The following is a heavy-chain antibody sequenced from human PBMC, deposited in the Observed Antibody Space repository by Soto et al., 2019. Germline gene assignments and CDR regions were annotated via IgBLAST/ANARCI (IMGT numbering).Heavy chain of an antibody. CDR3: ARDLWVEPELYYYGMDV. Sequence: SETLSLTCTVSGDSISSADYYWSWIRQTPGKGLEWIGHIFYSGTTYYNPSLKSRLTISVDTSKNHFSLRLTSVTAADTAVYYCARDLWVEPELYYYGMDVWGQGTTVTAP. D-gene: IGHD1-1*01. CDR1: GDSISSADYY. CDR2: IFYSGTT. J-gene: IGHJ6*02. V-gene: IGHV4-30-4*01.